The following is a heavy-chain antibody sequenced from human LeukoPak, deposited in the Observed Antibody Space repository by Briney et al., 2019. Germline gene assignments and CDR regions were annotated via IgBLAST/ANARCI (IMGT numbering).Heavy chain of an antibody. V-gene: IGHV4-34*01. D-gene: IGHD4-17*01. CDR2: INHSGST. J-gene: IGHJ4*02. CDR1: GGSFSGYY. Sequence: SETLSLTCAVYGGSFSGYYWSWIRQSPGKGLEWIGEINHSGSTNNNPSLKSRVTISVDTSKNQFSLKLSSVTAADTAMYFCARQGYADFSSRPFDYWGQGTLVTVSS. CDR3: ARQGYADFSSRPFDY.